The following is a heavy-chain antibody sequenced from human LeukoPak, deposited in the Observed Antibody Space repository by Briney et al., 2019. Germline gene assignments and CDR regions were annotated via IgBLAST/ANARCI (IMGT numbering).Heavy chain of an antibody. D-gene: IGHD2-21*01. CDR1: GFTFSSYW. V-gene: IGHV3-7*04. Sequence: PGGSLRLSCAASGFTFSSYWMSWVRQAPGKGLQWVANIKQDGSDKYYVDSVKGRFTISRDNANHSLHLQMSSLSAEDTAVYYCAREGLWVGPDSGKTRHPYWEIWGQGTMVTVSS. J-gene: IGHJ3*02. CDR3: AREGLWVGPDSGKTRHPYWEI. CDR2: IKQDGSDK.